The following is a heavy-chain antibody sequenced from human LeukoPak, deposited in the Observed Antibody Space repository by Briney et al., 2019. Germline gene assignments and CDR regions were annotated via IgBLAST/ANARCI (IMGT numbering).Heavy chain of an antibody. CDR2: LYHSGSI. CDR3: ARGANDHGGMFFGL. D-gene: IGHD3-10*02. CDR1: GGSISSGGYY. Sequence: NTSQTLSLTCTVSGGSISSGGYYWTWIRKSPGKGLEWLGFLYHSGSITHTSYEPSLRSRATISIDTSKNVVSLSLTSMTAADTAVYHCARGANDHGGMFFGLWGQGTLVAVSS. V-gene: IGHV4-61*08. J-gene: IGHJ4*02.